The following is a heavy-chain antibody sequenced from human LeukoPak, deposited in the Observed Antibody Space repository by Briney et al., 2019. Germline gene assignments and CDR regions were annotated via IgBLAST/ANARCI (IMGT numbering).Heavy chain of an antibody. D-gene: IGHD3-9*01. J-gene: IGHJ4*02. CDR1: GGTFSSYA. CDR3: ARANNPDILTGYPDY. Sequence: GASVKVSCKASGGTFSSYAISWVRQAPGQGLEWMGGIIPIFGTANYAQKFQGRVTITADESTSTAYMELSSLRSEDTAVYYCARANNPDILTGYPDYWGQGTLVTVSS. CDR2: IIPIFGTA. V-gene: IGHV1-69*13.